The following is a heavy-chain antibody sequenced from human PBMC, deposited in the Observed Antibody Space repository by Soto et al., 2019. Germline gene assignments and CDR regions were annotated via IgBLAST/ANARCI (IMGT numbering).Heavy chain of an antibody. D-gene: IGHD2-21*02. CDR1: GGSVSSGSYY. J-gene: IGHJ4*02. V-gene: IGHV4-61*01. CDR2: IYYSGST. Sequence: QVQLQESGPGLVKPSETLSLTCTVSGGSVSSGSYYWSWIRQPPGKGLEWIGYIYYSGSTNYNPSLKSRVTISVDTSKNQFSLKLSSVTAADTAVYYCARMRAYCGGDCYSSGDWGQGTLVTVSS. CDR3: ARMRAYCGGDCYSSGD.